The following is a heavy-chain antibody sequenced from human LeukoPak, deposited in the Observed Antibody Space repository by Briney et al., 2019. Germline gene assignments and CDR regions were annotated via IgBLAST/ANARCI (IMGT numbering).Heavy chain of an antibody. V-gene: IGHV3-21*01. J-gene: IGHJ4*02. Sequence: GGSLRLSCAASGFTFSSYAMSWVRQAPGKGLEWVSSISSSSSYIYYADSVKGRFTISRDNAKNSLYLQMNSLRAEGTAVYYCARELTRGIADYWGQGTLVTVSS. CDR3: ARELTRGIADY. D-gene: IGHD4/OR15-4a*01. CDR2: ISSSSSYI. CDR1: GFTFSSYA.